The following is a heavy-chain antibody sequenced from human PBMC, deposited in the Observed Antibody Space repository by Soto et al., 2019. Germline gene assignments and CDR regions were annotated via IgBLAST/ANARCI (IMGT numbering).Heavy chain of an antibody. CDR2: IYTSGTT. CDR1: GRCMSGYN. D-gene: IGHD3-9*01. J-gene: IGHJ4*02. CDR3: AREDYYDTGYYVV. Sequence: PSDTLSVTCADSGRCMSGYNWSWIRQPAGERLEWIGRIYTSGTTDFNPSLKGRVTMSVDTSKNQFSLKLTSVTAADTALYYCAREDYYDTGYYVVWGQGTQVPVSS. V-gene: IGHV4-4*07.